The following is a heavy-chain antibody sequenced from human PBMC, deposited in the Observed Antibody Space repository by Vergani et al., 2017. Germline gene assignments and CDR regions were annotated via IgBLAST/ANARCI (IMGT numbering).Heavy chain of an antibody. Sequence: QMQLVQSGAEVKKTGSSVKVSCKASGGTFSSYAISWVRQAPGQGLEWMGGIIPIFGTANYAQKFQGRVTITADKSTDTAYMELISLRPEDTAVYYCAREGNYYDSTGFGPGGSFDWGPGTLVTVSS. CDR1: GGTFSSYA. J-gene: IGHJ4*02. CDR2: IIPIFGTA. CDR3: AREGNYYDSTGFGPGGSFD. V-gene: IGHV1-69*06. D-gene: IGHD3-22*01.